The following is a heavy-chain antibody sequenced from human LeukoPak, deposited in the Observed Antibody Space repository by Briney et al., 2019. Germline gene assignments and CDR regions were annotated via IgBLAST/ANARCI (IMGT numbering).Heavy chain of an antibody. CDR2: IIPIFGIA. CDR3: AVVNDYGGSTGGY. CDR1: GGTFSSYT. Sequence: GASVKVSCKASGGTFSSYTISWVRQAPGQGLEWMGRIIPIFGIANYAQKFQGRVTITADKSTSTAYMELSSLRSEDTAVYYCAVVNDYGGSTGGYWGQGTLVTVSS. D-gene: IGHD4-23*01. V-gene: IGHV1-69*02. J-gene: IGHJ4*02.